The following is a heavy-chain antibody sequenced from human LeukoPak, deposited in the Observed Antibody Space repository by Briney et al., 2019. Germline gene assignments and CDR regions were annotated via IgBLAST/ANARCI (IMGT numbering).Heavy chain of an antibody. D-gene: IGHD1-20*01. CDR2: ISYDGSNK. CDR1: GFTFSSYA. Sequence: GGSLRLSCAASGFTFSSYAMHWVRQAPGKGLEWVAVISYDGSNKYYADSVKGRFTISRDNSKNTLYLQMNSLRAEDTAVYYCAKKMSITAASQVDYWGQGTLVTVSS. CDR3: AKKMSITAASQVDY. V-gene: IGHV3-30-3*02. J-gene: IGHJ4*02.